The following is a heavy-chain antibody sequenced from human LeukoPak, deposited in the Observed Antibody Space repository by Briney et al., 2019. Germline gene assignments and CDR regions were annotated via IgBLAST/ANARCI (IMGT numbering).Heavy chain of an antibody. V-gene: IGHV4-39*01. CDR1: GGSISSSSYY. CDR3: ARLRWELFDY. Sequence: PSETLSPTCTVSGGSISSSSYYWGWIRQPPGKGLEWIGSIYYSGSTYYNPSLKSRVTISVDTSKNQFSLKLSSVTAADTAVYYCARLRWELFDYWGQGTLVTVSS. CDR2: IYYSGST. D-gene: IGHD1-26*01. J-gene: IGHJ4*02.